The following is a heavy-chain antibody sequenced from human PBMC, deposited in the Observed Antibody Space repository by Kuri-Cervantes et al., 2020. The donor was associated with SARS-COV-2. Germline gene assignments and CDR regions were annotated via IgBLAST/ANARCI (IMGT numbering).Heavy chain of an antibody. Sequence: ASVKVSCKVSGYTLTELSMHWVRQAPGKGLERMGGFDPEDGETIYAQKFQGRVTMTEDTSTDTAYMELSSLRSEDTAVYYCAKGIRGYYDSTGGGYFDYWGQGTLVTVSS. CDR1: GYTLTELS. CDR3: AKGIRGYYDSTGGGYFDY. V-gene: IGHV1-24*01. J-gene: IGHJ4*02. D-gene: IGHD3-22*01. CDR2: FDPEDGET.